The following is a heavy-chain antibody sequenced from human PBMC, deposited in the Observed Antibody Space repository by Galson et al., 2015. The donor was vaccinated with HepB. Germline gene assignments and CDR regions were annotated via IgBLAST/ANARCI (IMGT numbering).Heavy chain of an antibody. D-gene: IGHD6-25*01. CDR1: GFTFSSYA. CDR3: AKDAQGSGYHFDY. CDR2: ISGSADNT. Sequence: SLRLSCAASGFTFSSYAMSWVRQAPGKGLEWVSSISGSADNTYYAGSVKGRLTISRDNSENTLFLQMNSLRAEDTAVYYCAKDAQGSGYHFDYWSQGTLVTVSS. V-gene: IGHV3-23*01. J-gene: IGHJ4*02.